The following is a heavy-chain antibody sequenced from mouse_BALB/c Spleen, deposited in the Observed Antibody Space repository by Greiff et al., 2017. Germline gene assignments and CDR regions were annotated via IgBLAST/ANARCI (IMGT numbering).Heavy chain of an antibody. D-gene: IGHD2-14*01. J-gene: IGHJ4*01. CDR3: ARGDYRYYYYAMDY. CDR1: GYSITSGYY. CDR2: ISYDGSN. V-gene: IGHV3-6*02. Sequence: EVKLMESGPGLVKPSQSLSLTCSVTGYSITSGYYWNWIRQFPGNKLEWMGYISYDGSNNYNPSLKNRISITRDTSKNQFFLKLNSVTTEDTATYYCARGDYRYYYYAMDYWGQGTSVTVSS.